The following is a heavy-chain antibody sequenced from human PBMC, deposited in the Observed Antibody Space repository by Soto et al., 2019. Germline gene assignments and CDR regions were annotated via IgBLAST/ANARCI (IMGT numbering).Heavy chain of an antibody. CDR1: GGSIIRSF. V-gene: IGHV4-59*01. CDR2: ISDSGVT. Sequence: QVQLQESGPRLVKYSETLYLVCSVSGGSIIRSFWCWIRQPPGKALEYIGYISDSGVTDSDPSFKSRVTISVDTSKNQVSLKLTSVTAADTAVYYCARRAGDFSGPDTFDICCQGTMVTVSS. D-gene: IGHD3-10*01. J-gene: IGHJ3*02. CDR3: ARRAGDFSGPDTFDI.